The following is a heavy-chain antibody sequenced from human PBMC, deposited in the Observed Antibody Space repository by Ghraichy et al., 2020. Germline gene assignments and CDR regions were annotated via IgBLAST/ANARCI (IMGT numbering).Heavy chain of an antibody. Sequence: GGSLRLSCAASGFTFTTSWMTWVRQAPRKGLEWVANIKQDGSEKYYVDSVKGRFAISRDNARNSLYLQMDTLRADDTAVYYCARGSDSLDFWGQGTLVTVSS. CDR3: ARGSDSLDF. V-gene: IGHV3-7*03. D-gene: IGHD1-26*01. CDR1: GFTFTTSW. CDR2: IKQDGSEK. J-gene: IGHJ4*02.